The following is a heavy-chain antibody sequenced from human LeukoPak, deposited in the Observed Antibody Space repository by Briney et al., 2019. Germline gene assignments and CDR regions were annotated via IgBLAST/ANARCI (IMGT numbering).Heavy chain of an antibody. J-gene: IGHJ4*02. D-gene: IGHD6-19*01. CDR1: GFTFSRYW. V-gene: IGHV3-7*01. Sequence: GGSLRLSCEASGFTFSRYWMSWVRQAPGKGLEWVANVKEETFYVDSVRGRFTISRDNSKNTLYLQMNSLRAEDTAVYYCARDYAAVAGFDYWGQGTLVTVSS. CDR3: ARDYAAVAGFDY. CDR2: VKEET.